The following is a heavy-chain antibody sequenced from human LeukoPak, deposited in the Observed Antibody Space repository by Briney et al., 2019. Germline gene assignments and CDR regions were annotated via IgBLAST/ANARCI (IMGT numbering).Heavy chain of an antibody. CDR1: GYTFTSYD. V-gene: IGHV1-8*01. CDR2: MNPNSGNT. J-gene: IGHJ3*02. CDR3: AKGGYSSGWPHDAFDI. Sequence: ASVKVSCKASGYTFTSYDINWVRQATGQGLEWMGWMNPNSGNTGYAQKFQGRVTMTRSTSISTAYMELSRLRSDDTAVYYCAKGGYSSGWPHDAFDIWGQGTMVTVSS. D-gene: IGHD6-19*01.